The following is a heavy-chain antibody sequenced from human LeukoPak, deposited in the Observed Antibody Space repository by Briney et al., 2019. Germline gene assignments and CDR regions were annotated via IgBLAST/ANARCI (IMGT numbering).Heavy chain of an antibody. CDR3: ARGYSSFDY. V-gene: IGHV4-59*01. CDR1: GGSISSYY. CDR2: IYYSGST. J-gene: IGHJ4*02. D-gene: IGHD6-13*01. Sequence: SETLSLTCTVAGGSISSYYWSWIRQPPGKGLEWIGYIYYSGSTNYNPSLKSRVTISVDTSKNQFSLKLSSVTAADTAVYYCARGYSSFDYWGQGTLVTVSS.